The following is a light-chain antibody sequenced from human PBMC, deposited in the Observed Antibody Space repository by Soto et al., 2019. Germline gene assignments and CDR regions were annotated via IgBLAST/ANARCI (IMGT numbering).Light chain of an antibody. CDR1: SSDVGSYDL. CDR3: CSYAGSSANYV. J-gene: IGLJ1*01. V-gene: IGLV2-23*01. CDR2: EGS. Sequence: QSALTQPASVSGSPGQSITISCTGTSSDVGSYDLVSWYQHHPGKAPKLMIYEGSKRPSGVSNRFSGSKSGNTASLTISGLQGEDEADYYCCSYAGSSANYVFGTGTKVTVL.